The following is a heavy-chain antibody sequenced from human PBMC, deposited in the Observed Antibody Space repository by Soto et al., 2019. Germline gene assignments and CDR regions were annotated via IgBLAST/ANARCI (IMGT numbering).Heavy chain of an antibody. CDR3: AREGYYDSSGYYYNYFDY. Sequence: PSETLSLTCTVSGGSISSGDYYWSWIRQPPGKGLEWIGYIYYSGSTNYNPSLKSRVTISVDTSKNQFSLKLSSVTAADTAVYYCAREGYYDSSGYYYNYFDYWGQGTLVTVSS. D-gene: IGHD3-22*01. V-gene: IGHV4-61*08. J-gene: IGHJ4*02. CDR1: GGSISSGDYY. CDR2: IYYSGST.